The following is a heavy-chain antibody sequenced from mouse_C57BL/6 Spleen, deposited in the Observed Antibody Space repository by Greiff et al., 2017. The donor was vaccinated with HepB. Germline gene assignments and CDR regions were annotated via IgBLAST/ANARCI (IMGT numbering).Heavy chain of an antibody. J-gene: IGHJ1*03. CDR2: IDPSDSET. D-gene: IGHD1-1*01. CDR3: ARELRSPWYFDV. CDR1: GYTFTSYW. V-gene: IGHV1-52*01. Sequence: QVQLKQPGAELVRPGSSVKLSCKASGYTFTSYWMHWVKQRPIQGLEWIGNIDPSDSETHYNQKFKDKATLTVDKSSSTAYMQLSSLTSEDSAVYYCARELRSPWYFDVWGTGTTVTVSS.